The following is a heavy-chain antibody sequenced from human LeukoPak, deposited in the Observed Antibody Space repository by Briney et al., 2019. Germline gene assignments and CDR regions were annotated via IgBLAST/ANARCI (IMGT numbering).Heavy chain of an antibody. D-gene: IGHD5-24*01. CDR2: IIPIFGTA. Sequence: SVKVSCKASGGTFSSYAISWVRQAPGQGLEWMGGIIPIFGTANYAQKFRGRVTITADESTSTAYMELSSLRSEDTAVYYCARDGGGDGYNLYYFDYWGQGTLVTVSS. J-gene: IGHJ4*02. CDR1: GGTFSSYA. CDR3: ARDGGGDGYNLYYFDY. V-gene: IGHV1-69*13.